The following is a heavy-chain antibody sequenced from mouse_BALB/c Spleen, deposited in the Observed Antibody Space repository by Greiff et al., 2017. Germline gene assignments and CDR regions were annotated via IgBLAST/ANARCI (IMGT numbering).Heavy chain of an antibody. CDR3: ARGIFTTTYVFDY. V-gene: IGHV14-3*02. CDR2: IDPANGNT. CDR1: GFNIKDTY. J-gene: IGHJ2*01. Sequence: EVQLQQSGAELVKPGASVKLSCTASGFNIKDTYMHWVKQRPEQGLEWIGRIDPANGNTKYDPKFQGKATITADTSSNTAYLQLSSLTSEDTAVYYCARGIFTTTYVFDYWGQGTTLTVSS. D-gene: IGHD1-1*01.